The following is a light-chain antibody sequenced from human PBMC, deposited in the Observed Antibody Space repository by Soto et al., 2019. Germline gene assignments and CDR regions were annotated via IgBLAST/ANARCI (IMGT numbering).Light chain of an antibody. J-gene: IGKJ1*01. CDR2: GAS. CDR1: QSVSSN. V-gene: IGKV3D-15*01. Sequence: EIVMTQSPATLSVSPGEGVTLSCRASQSVSSNLAWYQQRPGQAPRLLIYGASTRATGIPDRFSGSGSGTDFTLTISRLEPEDFVVYHCQQYGDLPPTFGQGTKVDIK. CDR3: QQYGDLPPT.